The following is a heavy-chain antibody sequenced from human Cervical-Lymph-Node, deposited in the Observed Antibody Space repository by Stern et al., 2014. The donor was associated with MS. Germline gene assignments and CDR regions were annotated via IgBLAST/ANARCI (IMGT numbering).Heavy chain of an antibody. D-gene: IGHD6-19*01. Sequence: VQLVQSGPGLVRPSETLSLTCSVSGDSMSDDYWSWIRQPPGKGFEWIGYVFSSGSTGYNPSLESRVTISLDISKKQFSLRLNPVTATDTAVYYCARRHSSGWYTDWGQGTLVIVSS. V-gene: IGHV4-59*08. CDR3: ARRHSSGWYTD. J-gene: IGHJ4*02. CDR2: VFSSGST. CDR1: GDSMSDDY.